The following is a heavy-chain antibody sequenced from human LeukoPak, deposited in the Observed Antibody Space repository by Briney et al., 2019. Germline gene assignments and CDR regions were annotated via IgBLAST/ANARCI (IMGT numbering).Heavy chain of an antibody. Sequence: SQTLSLTCTVSGGSISSSSYYWSWIRQPAGKGLEWIGRIYTSGSTNYNPSLKSRVTISVDTSKNQFSLKVSSVTAADTAVYYCGRDACSSTSCYDAFDIWGQGTMVTVSS. D-gene: IGHD2-2*01. V-gene: IGHV4-61*02. CDR2: IYTSGST. CDR1: GGSISSSSYY. CDR3: GRDACSSTSCYDAFDI. J-gene: IGHJ3*02.